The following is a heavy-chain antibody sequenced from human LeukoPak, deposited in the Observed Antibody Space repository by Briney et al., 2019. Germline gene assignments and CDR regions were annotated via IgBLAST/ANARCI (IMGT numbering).Heavy chain of an antibody. CDR3: ARMVRGVRPRYFDL. Sequence: SETLSLTCAVYGGSFSGYYWSGIRQPPGKGVEWIGEINHSGSTNYNPSLKSRVTISVDTSKNQFSLKLSSVTAADAAVYYCARMVRGVRPRYFDLWGRGTLVTVSS. V-gene: IGHV4-34*01. CDR2: INHSGST. J-gene: IGHJ2*01. CDR1: GGSFSGYY. D-gene: IGHD3-10*01.